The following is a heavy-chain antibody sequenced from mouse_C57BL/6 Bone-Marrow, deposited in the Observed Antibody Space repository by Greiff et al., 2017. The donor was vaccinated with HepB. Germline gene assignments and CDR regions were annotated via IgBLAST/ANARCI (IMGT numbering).Heavy chain of an antibody. V-gene: IGHV6-6*01. Sequence: EVQVVESGGGLVQPGGSMKLSCAASGFTFSDAWMDWVRQSPEKGLEWVAEIRNKANNHATYYAESVKGRFTISRDDSKSSVYLQMNSLRAEDTGIYYCTRLTGTRGWDYWGQGTTLTVSS. D-gene: IGHD4-1*01. CDR3: TRLTGTRGWDY. J-gene: IGHJ2*01. CDR1: GFTFSDAW. CDR2: IRNKANNHAT.